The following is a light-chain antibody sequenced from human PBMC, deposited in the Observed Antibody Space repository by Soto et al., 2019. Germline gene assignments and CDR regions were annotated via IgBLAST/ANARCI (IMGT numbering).Light chain of an antibody. CDR3: QQYGNSPRVT. V-gene: IGKV3-20*01. Sequence: EIVLTQSPGTLSLSPGERATLSCRASQSVTSSYLAWYQQKPGQAPRLLIYGASSRATGIPDRFSSSGSGTDFTLTISRLEPEDFAVYYCQQYGNSPRVTFGGGTKVEIK. CDR2: GAS. CDR1: QSVTSSY. J-gene: IGKJ4*01.